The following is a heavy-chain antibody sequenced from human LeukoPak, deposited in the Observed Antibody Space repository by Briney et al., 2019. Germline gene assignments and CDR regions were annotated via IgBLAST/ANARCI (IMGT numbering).Heavy chain of an antibody. D-gene: IGHD3-22*01. J-gene: IGHJ4*02. CDR2: INPNSGGT. V-gene: IGHV1-2*02. CDR1: GHTFTGYY. CDR3: AREGGYYYDSSGSEAPFDY. Sequence: ASVKVSCKASGHTFTGYYMHWVRQAPGQGLEWMGWINPNSGGTNYAQKFQGRVTMTRDTSISTAYMELSRLRSDDTAVYYCAREGGYYYDSSGSEAPFDYWGQGTLVTVSS.